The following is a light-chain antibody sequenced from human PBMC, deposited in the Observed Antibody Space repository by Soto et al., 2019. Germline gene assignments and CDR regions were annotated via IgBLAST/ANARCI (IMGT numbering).Light chain of an antibody. CDR2: SNN. CDR3: AAWDDSLNGPV. CDR1: SSNIGSNT. V-gene: IGLV1-44*01. Sequence: QPVLTQPPPASGTPGQRVTISCSGSSSNIGSNTVNWYQQLPGTAPKLLIYSNNQRPSGVPDRFSGSKSGTSASLAISGLQSEDEADYYCAAWDDSLNGPVFGGGTKLTVL. J-gene: IGLJ2*01.